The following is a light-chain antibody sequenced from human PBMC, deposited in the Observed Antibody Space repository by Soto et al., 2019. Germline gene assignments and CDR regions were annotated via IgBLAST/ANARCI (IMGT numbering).Light chain of an antibody. Sequence: EIVLTHSPCTLSFSPWERPTLSSGASQTINSNYLVWFQQKPGQAPRLLIYGASTRATGIPDRFSGSGSGTDFTLTISSLEPEDFAVYYCQQCDRSPRTFGQGTKVDIK. CDR1: QTINSNY. V-gene: IGKV3-20*01. J-gene: IGKJ1*01. CDR2: GAS. CDR3: QQCDRSPRT.